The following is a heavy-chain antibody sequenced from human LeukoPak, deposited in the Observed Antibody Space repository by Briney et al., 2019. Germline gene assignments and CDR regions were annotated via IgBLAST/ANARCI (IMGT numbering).Heavy chain of an antibody. CDR3: TRESGAFSPFGF. J-gene: IGHJ4*02. D-gene: IGHD1-26*01. CDR2: VHLSGAS. V-gene: IGHV4-4*02. Sequence: SETLSLTCAVSGGSTLTTNWWSLVRQPPGKGLEWIGEVHLSGASNYNPSLKSRVNMSIDKSKNQLSLELTSVTDADTAIYYCTRESGAFSPFGFWGQGTLVTVSS. CDR1: GGSTLTTNW.